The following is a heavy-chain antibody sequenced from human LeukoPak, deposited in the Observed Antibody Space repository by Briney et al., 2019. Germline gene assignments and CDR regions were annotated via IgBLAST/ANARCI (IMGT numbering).Heavy chain of an antibody. V-gene: IGHV3-30*19. CDR3: ARDQGSGSSPRPTYYGMDV. Sequence: PGGSLRLSCAASGFTFSSYGMHWVRQAPGKGLEWVAVISYDGSNKYYADSVKGRFTISRDNSKNTLYLQMNSLRAEDTAVYYCARDQGSGSSPRPTYYGMDVWGQGTTVTVSS. J-gene: IGHJ6*02. D-gene: IGHD3-10*01. CDR2: ISYDGSNK. CDR1: GFTFSSYG.